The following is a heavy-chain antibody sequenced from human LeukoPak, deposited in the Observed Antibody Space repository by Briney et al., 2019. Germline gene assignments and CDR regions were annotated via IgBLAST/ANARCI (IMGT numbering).Heavy chain of an antibody. CDR3: ATDVAVAGKYYFDY. CDR1: GYTLTELS. Sequence: ASVTVSCTVSGYTLTELSMHWVRQAPGKGLEWMGGFDPEDGETIYAQKFQGRVTMTEDTSTDTAYMELSSLRSEDTAVYYCATDVAVAGKYYFDYWGQGTLVTVSS. CDR2: FDPEDGET. J-gene: IGHJ4*02. D-gene: IGHD6-19*01. V-gene: IGHV1-24*01.